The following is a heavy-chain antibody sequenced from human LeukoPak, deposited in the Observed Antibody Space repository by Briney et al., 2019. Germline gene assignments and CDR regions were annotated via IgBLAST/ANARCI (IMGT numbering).Heavy chain of an antibody. CDR3: AREWQGGIAAAGTRIEGDY. V-gene: IGHV3-7*01. Sequence: GGSLRLSCAASGFTFSSYAMSWVRQAPGKGLEWVANIKQDGSEKNYVDSVKGRFTISRDKAENSLFLQMNSLRVEDTAVYYCAREWQGGIAAAGTRIEGDYWGQGTLVAVSS. D-gene: IGHD6-13*01. CDR1: GFTFSSYA. CDR2: IKQDGSEK. J-gene: IGHJ4*02.